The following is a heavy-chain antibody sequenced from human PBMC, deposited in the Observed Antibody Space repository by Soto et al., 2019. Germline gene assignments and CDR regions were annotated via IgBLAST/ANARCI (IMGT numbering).Heavy chain of an antibody. V-gene: IGHV6-1*01. CDR1: GDSVSSNSAA. D-gene: IGHD6-6*01. J-gene: IGHJ6*02. CDR3: ARVELGRSSSSSYGMDV. CDR2: TYYRSKWYN. Sequence: PSQTLSLTCAISGDSVSSNSAAWNWIRQSPSRGLEWLGRTYYRSKWYNDYAVSVNSRITINPDTSKNQFSLQLNSVTPEDTAVYYCARVELGRSSSSSYGMDVWGQGTTVTVSS.